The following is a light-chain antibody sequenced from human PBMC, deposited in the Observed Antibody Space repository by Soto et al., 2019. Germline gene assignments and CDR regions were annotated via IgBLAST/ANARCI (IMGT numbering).Light chain of an antibody. CDR3: QQYNNWPPIT. CDR1: QSVSSY. J-gene: IGKJ5*01. V-gene: IGKV3D-15*01. CDR2: DAS. Sequence: ERMLLQTKSTPAFSPGERGTPPWRPSQSVSSYLAWYQQKPGQAPRLLIYDASNRATGIPARFSGSGSGTEFTLTISSLQSEDFAVYYCQQYNNWPPITFGQGTRLEIK.